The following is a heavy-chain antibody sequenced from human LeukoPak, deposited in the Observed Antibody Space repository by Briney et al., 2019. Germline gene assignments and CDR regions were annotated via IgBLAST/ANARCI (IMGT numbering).Heavy chain of an antibody. CDR3: ARVGCSSTSCYRVYYFDY. V-gene: IGHV3-74*01. Sequence: GGSLRLSCAASGFTFSSYWMHWVRQAPGKGLVWVSRINSDGSSTSHADFVKGRFTISRDNAKNTLYLQMNSLRAEDTAVYYCARVGCSSTSCYRVYYFDYWGQGTLVTVSS. CDR2: INSDGSST. J-gene: IGHJ4*02. CDR1: GFTFSSYW. D-gene: IGHD2-2*01.